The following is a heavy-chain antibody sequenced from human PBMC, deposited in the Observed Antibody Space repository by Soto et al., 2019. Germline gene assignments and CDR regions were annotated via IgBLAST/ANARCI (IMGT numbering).Heavy chain of an antibody. D-gene: IGHD3-3*01. J-gene: IGHJ6*02. CDR2: ISAYNGNT. Sequence: ASVKVSCKASGYTFTSYGISWVRQAPGQGLEWMGWISAYNGNTNHAQKLQGRVTMTTDTSTSTAYMELRSLRSDDTAVYYCAREGITIFGVVRYYYGMDVWGQGTTVTVSS. V-gene: IGHV1-18*01. CDR3: AREGITIFGVVRYYYGMDV. CDR1: GYTFTSYG.